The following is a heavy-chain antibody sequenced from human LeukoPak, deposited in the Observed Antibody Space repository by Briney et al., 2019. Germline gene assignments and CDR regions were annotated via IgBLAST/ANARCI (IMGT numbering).Heavy chain of an antibody. CDR1: GGTISSGDYY. D-gene: IGHD3-10*01. Sequence: SETLSLTCTVSGGTISSGDYYWGWIRQPPGKGLEWIGYIYYSGSTYYNPSLKSRVTISVDTSKNQFSLKLSSVTAADTAVYYCARGRRITMVRGVISWFDPWGQGTLVTVSS. J-gene: IGHJ5*02. CDR2: IYYSGST. V-gene: IGHV4-30-4*08. CDR3: ARGRRITMVRGVISWFDP.